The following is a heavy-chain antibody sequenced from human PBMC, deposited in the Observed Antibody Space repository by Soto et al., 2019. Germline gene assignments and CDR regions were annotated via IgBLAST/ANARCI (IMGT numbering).Heavy chain of an antibody. J-gene: IGHJ4*02. CDR2: INSDGSRT. Sequence: TGGSLRLSCAASGFTFTGYWTHWVRQAPGKGLVWVSRINSDGSRTSYADSVTGRFTISRDNAKNTLYLQMNSLRVEDTALYYCARETYRGFYFDYRSQGTRVTV. D-gene: IGHD4-4*01. CDR1: GFTFTGYW. V-gene: IGHV3-74*01. CDR3: ARETYRGFYFDY.